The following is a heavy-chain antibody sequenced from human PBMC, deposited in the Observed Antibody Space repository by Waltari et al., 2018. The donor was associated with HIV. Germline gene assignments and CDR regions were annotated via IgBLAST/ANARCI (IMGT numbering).Heavy chain of an antibody. D-gene: IGHD6-6*01. J-gene: IGHJ4*02. CDR2: IYYSGST. CDR3: ARVPPALTARDRLNQKPCDY. Sequence: QLQLQESGPGLVKPSETLSLTCTVSGGSISSSSYYWGWIRQPPGKGLEWIGSIYYSGSTYDNPSLKSRVTISVDTSKNQFSLKLSSVTAADTAVYYCARVPPALTARDRLNQKPCDYWGQGTLVTVSS. CDR1: GGSISSSSYY. V-gene: IGHV4-39*07.